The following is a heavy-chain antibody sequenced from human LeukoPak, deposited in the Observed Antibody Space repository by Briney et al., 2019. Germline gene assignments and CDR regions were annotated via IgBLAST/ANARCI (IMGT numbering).Heavy chain of an antibody. J-gene: IGHJ6*02. D-gene: IGHD3-3*01. CDR1: GFTFSSYG. Sequence: GGSLRLSCAASGFTFSSYGMHWVRQAPGKGLEWVAVIWYDGSNKYYADSVKGRFTISRDNSKNTLYLQMNSLRSEDTAVYYCARAAEWLAYYYYGMDAWGQEPTVTVSS. CDR3: ARAAEWLAYYYYGMDA. V-gene: IGHV3-33*01. CDR2: IWYDGSNK.